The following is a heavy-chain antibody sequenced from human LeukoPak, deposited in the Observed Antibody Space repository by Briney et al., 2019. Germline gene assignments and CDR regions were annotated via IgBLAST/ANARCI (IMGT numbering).Heavy chain of an antibody. Sequence: GGSLRLSCAASGFTFSSYAMSWVRQAPGEGPEWVSAISGSGGTKYYADSVNGRFTISRDNSKNTLYLQMNSLTAEDTALYYCAQVMGVRGAPSDYWGQGTLVTVSS. CDR2: ISGSGGTK. CDR3: AQVMGVRGAPSDY. CDR1: GFTFSSYA. D-gene: IGHD3-10*01. J-gene: IGHJ4*02. V-gene: IGHV3-23*01.